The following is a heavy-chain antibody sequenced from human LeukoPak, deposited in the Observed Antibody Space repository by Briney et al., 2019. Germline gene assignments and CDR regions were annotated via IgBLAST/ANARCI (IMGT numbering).Heavy chain of an antibody. CDR3: TSNSGYEKGF. D-gene: IGHD5-12*01. J-gene: IGHJ4*02. Sequence: PGGSLRLSCAASGFTFSIYNMHWVRQAPGKGLEWVAVILYDGSKKYYADSVQGRFVISRDNSKNMLYLQMNSLRTEDTAVYYCTSNSGYEKGFWGQGNLVTVSS. CDR1: GFTFSIYN. V-gene: IGHV3-30*09. CDR2: ILYDGSKK.